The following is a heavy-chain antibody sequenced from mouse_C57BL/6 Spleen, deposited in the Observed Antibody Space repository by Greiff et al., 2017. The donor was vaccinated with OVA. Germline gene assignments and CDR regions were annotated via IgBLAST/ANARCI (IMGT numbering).Heavy chain of an antibody. V-gene: IGHV5-4*01. CDR3: ARDGVYYDYPGYFDY. D-gene: IGHD2-4*01. CDR1: GFTFSSYA. CDR2: ISDGGSYT. J-gene: IGHJ2*01. Sequence: EVKLMESGGGLVKPGGSLKLSCAASGFTFSSYAMSWVRQTPEKRLEWVATISDGGSYTYYPDNVKGRFTISRDNAKNNLYLQMSHLKSEDTAMYYCARDGVYYDYPGYFDYWGQGTTLTVSS.